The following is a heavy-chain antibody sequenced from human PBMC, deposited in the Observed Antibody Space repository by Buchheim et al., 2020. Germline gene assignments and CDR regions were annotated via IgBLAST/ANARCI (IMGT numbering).Heavy chain of an antibody. CDR2: INPNSGGT. D-gene: IGHD5-12*01. Sequence: QVQLVQSGAEVKKPGASVKVSCKASGYTFTGYYMHWVRQAPGQGLEWMGWINPNSGGTNYAQKFQGCVTMTSHPSIRTAYMEMSRLRSDDTAVYYCARGTQGPYSGYDLWGYYYYGMDVWGQGTT. CDR1: GYTFTGYY. J-gene: IGHJ6*02. CDR3: ARGTQGPYSGYDLWGYYYYGMDV. V-gene: IGHV1-2*04.